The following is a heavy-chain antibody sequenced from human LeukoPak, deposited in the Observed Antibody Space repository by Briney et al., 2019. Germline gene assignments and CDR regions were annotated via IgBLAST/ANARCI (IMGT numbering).Heavy chain of an antibody. Sequence: PGGSLRLSCAASGFTVSSNYMSWVRQAPGKGLEWVSVIYSGGSTYYADSVEGRFTISRDNSKNTLYLQMNSLRVEDTAVYYCARDFCSAGSCYPDNWGQGTLVTVSS. V-gene: IGHV3-66*01. CDR3: ARDFCSAGSCYPDN. CDR1: GFTVSSNY. CDR2: IYSGGST. D-gene: IGHD2-15*01. J-gene: IGHJ4*02.